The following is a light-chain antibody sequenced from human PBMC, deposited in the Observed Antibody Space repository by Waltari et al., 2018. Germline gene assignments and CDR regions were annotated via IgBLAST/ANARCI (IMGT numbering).Light chain of an antibody. Sequence: DIVMTQSPDSLAVSLGERATINCKSSQSVLYSSNNKNYLAWYQQKPGQPPKLLIYWASTRESGVPDRFSGSGSGTDFTLTISSLQAEDVAVYYCQQYYRTPLTFGLGTKVEIK. CDR1: QSVLYSSNNKNY. J-gene: IGKJ1*01. V-gene: IGKV4-1*01. CDR3: QQYYRTPLT. CDR2: WAS.